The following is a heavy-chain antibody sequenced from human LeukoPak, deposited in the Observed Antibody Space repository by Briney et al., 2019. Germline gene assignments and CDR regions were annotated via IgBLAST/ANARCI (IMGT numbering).Heavy chain of an antibody. V-gene: IGHV3-21*01. CDR1: GFTFDDYA. D-gene: IGHD5-12*01. CDR2: ISTSNSDI. Sequence: PGGYLRLSCAASGFTFDDYAMHWVRQAPGKGLEWVSSISTSNSDIYYADSMKGRFTISRDNAKNSVYLQMNSLRAEDTAVYYCARDGAVGSGNEFDHWGQGTLVTVSS. J-gene: IGHJ4*02. CDR3: ARDGAVGSGNEFDH.